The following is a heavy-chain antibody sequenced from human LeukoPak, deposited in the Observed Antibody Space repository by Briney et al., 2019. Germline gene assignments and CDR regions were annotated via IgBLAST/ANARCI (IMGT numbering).Heavy chain of an antibody. CDR2: ISYTGIT. Sequence: SETLSLTCTVSGGSISSSSDYWGWIRQPPGKGLEWFGSISYTGITYYNPSLKSRVTISVDTSKNKFSLKLSSVTAADTAVYYCAKDRRAGSYDYWGQGTLVTVSS. V-gene: IGHV4-39*07. CDR3: AKDRRAGSYDY. D-gene: IGHD3-10*01. CDR1: GGSISSSSDY. J-gene: IGHJ4*02.